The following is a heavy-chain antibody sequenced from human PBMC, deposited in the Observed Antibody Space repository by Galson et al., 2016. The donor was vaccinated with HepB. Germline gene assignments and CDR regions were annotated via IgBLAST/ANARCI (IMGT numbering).Heavy chain of an antibody. D-gene: IGHD4/OR15-4a*01. Sequence: SETLSLTCGVSGGSFSGYYRSWIRQPPGKGLEWIGEINHSGSSTHNPSLKGRVTISADTSKNQFSLKLSSVTAADTGVYYCARLLTIGGRPVDYWGQGTLVTVSS. J-gene: IGHJ4*02. V-gene: IGHV4-34*01. CDR1: GGSFSGYY. CDR3: ARLLTIGGRPVDY. CDR2: INHSGSS.